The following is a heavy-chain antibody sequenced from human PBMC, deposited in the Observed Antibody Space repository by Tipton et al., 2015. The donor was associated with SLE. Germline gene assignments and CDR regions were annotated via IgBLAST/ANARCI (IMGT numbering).Heavy chain of an antibody. CDR2: ISYDGSNK. D-gene: IGHD2-2*02. V-gene: IGHV3-30*04. J-gene: IGHJ1*01. CDR3: ARTADCSSTSCYTGGGYFQH. Sequence: SLRLSCAASGFIFSSYAMHWVRQAPGKGLEWVAVISYDGSNKYYADSVKGRFTISRDNSKNTLYLQMNSLRVEDTAVYYCARTADCSSTSCYTGGGYFQHWGQGTLVTVSS. CDR1: GFIFSSYA.